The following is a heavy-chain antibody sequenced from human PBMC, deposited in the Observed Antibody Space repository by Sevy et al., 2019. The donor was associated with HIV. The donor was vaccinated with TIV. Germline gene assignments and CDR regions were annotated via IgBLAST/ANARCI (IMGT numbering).Heavy chain of an antibody. CDR2: ISSSSSYI. CDR1: GFTFSSYS. CDR3: ARSTTVTFDY. D-gene: IGHD4-17*01. Sequence: GGSLRLSCAASGFTFSSYSMNWVRQAPGKGLEWVSSISSSSSYIYYADSVKRRFTISRDNAKNSLYLQMNSLRAEDTAVYYYARSTTVTFDYWGQGTLVTVSS. V-gene: IGHV3-21*01. J-gene: IGHJ4*02.